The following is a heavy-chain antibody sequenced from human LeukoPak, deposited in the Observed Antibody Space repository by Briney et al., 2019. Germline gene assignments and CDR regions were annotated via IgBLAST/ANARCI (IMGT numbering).Heavy chain of an antibody. CDR1: GGSFSRYF. J-gene: IGHJ6*03. Sequence: SETLSLTCAVYGGSFSRYFWSWIRQPPGKGLEWIGEINHSGSTNYNPSLKNRVPISVDPSKSQFSLNLSSVTAADTAVYYCAREVILGYYYMDVWGKGTTVTVSS. D-gene: IGHD3-10*01. V-gene: IGHV4-34*01. CDR3: AREVILGYYYMDV. CDR2: INHSGST.